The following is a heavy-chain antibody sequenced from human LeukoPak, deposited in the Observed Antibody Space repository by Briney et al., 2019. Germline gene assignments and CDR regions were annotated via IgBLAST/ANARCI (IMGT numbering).Heavy chain of an antibody. V-gene: IGHV3-64*01. D-gene: IGHD6-19*01. CDR1: GFTFSSYA. J-gene: IGHJ4*02. CDR3: ARGDSGWYYGDYFDY. Sequence: GGSLRLSCAASGFTFSSYAMHWVRQAPGKGLEYVSAISGNGGSTYYANSVKGRFTISRDNSKNTLYLQMGSLRAEDMAVYYCARGDSGWYYGDYFDYWGQGTLVTVSS. CDR2: ISGNGGST.